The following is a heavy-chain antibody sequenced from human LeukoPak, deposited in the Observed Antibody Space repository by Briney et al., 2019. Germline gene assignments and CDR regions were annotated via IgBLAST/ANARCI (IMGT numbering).Heavy chain of an antibody. V-gene: IGHV3-48*04. CDR1: GFTFSSYS. Sequence: GGSLRLSCAASGFTFSSYSMNWVRQAPGKGLEWVSYISSSSSTIYYADSVKGRFTISRDNAKNSLYPQMNSLRAEDTAVYYCARDGYSYGYFYYYYYMDVWGKGTTVTVSS. J-gene: IGHJ6*03. CDR3: ARDGYSYGYFYYYYYMDV. CDR2: ISSSSSTI. D-gene: IGHD5-18*01.